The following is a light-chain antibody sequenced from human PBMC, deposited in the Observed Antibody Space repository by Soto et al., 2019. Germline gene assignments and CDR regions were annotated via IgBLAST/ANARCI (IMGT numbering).Light chain of an antibody. Sequence: QSVLTQPPSASGTPGQRVTISCSGSSSNIGSNTVNWYQQLPGTAPKLLIYSNDQRLSGVPDRFSGSKSGTSASLAISGLQSEDEADYYCAAWDDSLNGYVIGTGTKLTVL. CDR3: AAWDDSLNGYV. V-gene: IGLV1-44*01. J-gene: IGLJ1*01. CDR2: SND. CDR1: SSNIGSNT.